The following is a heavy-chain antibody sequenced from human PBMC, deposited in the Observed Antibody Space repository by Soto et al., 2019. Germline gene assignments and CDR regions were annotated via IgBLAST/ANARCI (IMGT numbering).Heavy chain of an antibody. CDR3: TKVSRNGSAIDFGY. CDR1: GYTFSNYD. V-gene: IGHV1-8*01. D-gene: IGHD3-10*01. Sequence: QVQLVQSGAELKKPGASVKVSCKASGYTFSNYDMNWVRQATGQGPEWIGWVNPNNGDTGYAQKFQCRVTLTTANSTTTAYMALTSRRSEDTAIYYCTKVSRNGSAIDFGYWGQGTLLSVSS. CDR2: VNPNNGDT. J-gene: IGHJ4*02.